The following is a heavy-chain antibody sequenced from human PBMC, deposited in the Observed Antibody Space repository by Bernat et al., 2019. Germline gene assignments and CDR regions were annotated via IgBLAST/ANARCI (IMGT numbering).Heavy chain of an antibody. V-gene: IGHV4-31*03. CDR3: ARDKFVDYGELRAGAFEI. D-gene: IGHD4-17*01. CDR1: GGSISSGGYY. CDR2: IYYSGST. J-gene: IGHJ3*02. Sequence: QVQLQESGPGLVKPSQTLSLTCTVSGGSISSGGYYWSWLRPHPGKGLEWIGYIYYSGSTYYNPSLKSRVTISVDTSKNQFSLKLSSGTAADTAVYYCARDKFVDYGELRAGAFEIWGQGTMVTVSS.